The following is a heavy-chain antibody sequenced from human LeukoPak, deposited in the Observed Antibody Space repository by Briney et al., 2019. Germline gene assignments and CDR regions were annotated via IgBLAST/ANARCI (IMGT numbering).Heavy chain of an antibody. D-gene: IGHD3-3*01. CDR1: GYTFTSYG. V-gene: IGHV1-18*01. Sequence: ASVKVSCKASGYTFTSYGISWVRQAPGQGLEWMGWISAYNGNTNYAQKLQGRVTMTTDTSTSTAYMELRSLRSDDTAVYYCARDRLRFLEWLSRFDYWGQGTLVTVSS. CDR3: ARDRLRFLEWLSRFDY. J-gene: IGHJ4*02. CDR2: ISAYNGNT.